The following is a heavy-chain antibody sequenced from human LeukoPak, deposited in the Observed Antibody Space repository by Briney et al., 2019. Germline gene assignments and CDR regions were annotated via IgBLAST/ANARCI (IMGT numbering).Heavy chain of an antibody. D-gene: IGHD3-10*01. V-gene: IGHV1-69*13. Sequence: SVKVSCKASGGTFSSYAISWVRRAPGQGLEWMGGIIPIFGTANYAQKFQGRVTITADESTSTAYMELSSLRSEDTAVYYCAREGPDRFGESAFDIWGQGTMVTVSS. CDR2: IIPIFGTA. CDR1: GGTFSSYA. J-gene: IGHJ3*02. CDR3: AREGPDRFGESAFDI.